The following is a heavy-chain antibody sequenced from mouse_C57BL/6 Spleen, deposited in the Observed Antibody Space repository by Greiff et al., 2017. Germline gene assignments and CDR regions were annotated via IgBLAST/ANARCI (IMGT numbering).Heavy chain of an antibody. CDR3: ARYYGSSYWYFDV. D-gene: IGHD1-1*01. CDR1: GFNIKDYY. Sequence: VQLQQSGAELVTPGASVTLSCTASGFNIKDYYMHWVKQRTEQGLEWIGRIDPEDGETKYATKFPGKAPITADTSSNTSYLQLSSLTSEDTAVYYCARYYGSSYWYFDVWGTGTTVTVSS. CDR2: IDPEDGET. J-gene: IGHJ1*03. V-gene: IGHV14-2*01.